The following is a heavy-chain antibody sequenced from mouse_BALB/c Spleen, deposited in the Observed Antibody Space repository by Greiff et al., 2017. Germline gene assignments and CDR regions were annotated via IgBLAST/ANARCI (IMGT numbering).Heavy chain of an antibody. CDR1: GFTFSNYA. V-gene: IGHV5-6-5*01. J-gene: IGHJ1*01. D-gene: IGHD2-3*01. CDR2: ISSGGST. Sequence: EVNVVESGGGLVKPGGSLKLSCAASGFTFSNYAMSWVRRTPEKRLEWVASISSGGSTYYPDSVKGRFTISRDNARNILYLQMSSLRSEDTAMYYCARSLDGYYWYFDVWGAGTTVTVSS. CDR3: ARSLDGYYWYFDV.